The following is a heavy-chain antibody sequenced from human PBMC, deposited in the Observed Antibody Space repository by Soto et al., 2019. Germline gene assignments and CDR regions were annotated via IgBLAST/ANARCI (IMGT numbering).Heavy chain of an antibody. J-gene: IGHJ5*02. D-gene: IGHD5-12*01. CDR3: ARDVEMATIRWFDP. Sequence: SLKVSCKASGGTFSSYAISWVRQAPGQGLEWMGGIIPIFGTANYAQKFQGRVTITADESTSTAYMELSSLRSEDTAVYYCARDVEMATIRWFDPWGQGXLVTVYS. CDR1: GGTFSSYA. V-gene: IGHV1-69*13. CDR2: IIPIFGTA.